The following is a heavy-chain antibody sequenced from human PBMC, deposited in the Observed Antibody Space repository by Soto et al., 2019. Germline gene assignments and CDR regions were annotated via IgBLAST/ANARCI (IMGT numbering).Heavy chain of an antibody. V-gene: IGHV6-1*01. CDR2: TYYRSKWYN. J-gene: IGHJ4*02. Sequence: PSQTLALACGISGDRVSRISATCNWIRQSPSRGLEWLGRTYYRSKWYNEYAVSVKSRITINPDTSKNQFSLQLNSVTPEDTAVYFCARDNSSSSAYDYWGQGTLVTVSS. CDR1: GDRVSRISAT. D-gene: IGHD6-6*01. CDR3: ARDNSSSSAYDY.